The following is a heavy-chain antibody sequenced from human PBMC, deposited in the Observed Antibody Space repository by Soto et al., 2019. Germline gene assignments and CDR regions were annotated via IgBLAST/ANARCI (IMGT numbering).Heavy chain of an antibody. V-gene: IGHV3-21*01. D-gene: IGHD3-10*01. CDR2: ISSSSSYI. Sequence: GGSLRLSXAASGFTFSSYSMNWVRQAPGKGLEWVSSISSSSSYIYYADSVKGRFTISRDNAKNSLYLQMNSLRAEDTAVYYCATTNGFGELSGNWFDPWGQGTLVTVSS. CDR3: ATTNGFGELSGNWFDP. J-gene: IGHJ5*02. CDR1: GFTFSSYS.